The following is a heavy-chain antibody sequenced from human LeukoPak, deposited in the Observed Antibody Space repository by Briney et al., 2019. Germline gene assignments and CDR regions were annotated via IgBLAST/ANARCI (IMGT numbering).Heavy chain of an antibody. J-gene: IGHJ4*02. D-gene: IGHD6-19*01. CDR3: ARQWLSRYFDY. V-gene: IGHV3-30-3*01. Sequence: GGSLRLSCAASGFTFRNYYMHWVRQAPGKGLEWVAVISLDGNNEYYADSVKGRFSLSRDNSMNTLYLQLNSLRTEDTAMYYCARQWLSRYFDYWGQGTLVTVSS. CDR1: GFTFRNYY. CDR2: ISLDGNNE.